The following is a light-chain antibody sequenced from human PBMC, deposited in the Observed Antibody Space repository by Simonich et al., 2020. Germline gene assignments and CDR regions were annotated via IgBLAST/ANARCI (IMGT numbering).Light chain of an antibody. Sequence: DIQMNQSPSAMSASVGDRGTITWLANQGISNYLTWFQQKPGKVPKRLIYASSSLQSRVPSRFSCSGSGTEFTLTISSLQPEDFATYYCLQHNSYPLTFGGGTKVEIK. CDR1: QGISNY. V-gene: IGKV1-17*03. CDR2: ASS. CDR3: LQHNSYPLT. J-gene: IGKJ4*01.